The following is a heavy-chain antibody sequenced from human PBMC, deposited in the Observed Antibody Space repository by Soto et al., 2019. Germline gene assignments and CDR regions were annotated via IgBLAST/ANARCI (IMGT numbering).Heavy chain of an antibody. D-gene: IGHD2-2*01. CDR1: GFTFSSYG. Sequence: GGSLRLSCAASGFTFSSYGMHWVRQAPGKGLEWVAVISYDGSNKYYSDSVKGRFTISRDNSKNTLYLQMNSLRAEDTAVYYCAKDRCSSTSCRTYYYYGMDVWGQGTTVTVSS. V-gene: IGHV3-30*18. CDR2: ISYDGSNK. CDR3: AKDRCSSTSCRTYYYYGMDV. J-gene: IGHJ6*02.